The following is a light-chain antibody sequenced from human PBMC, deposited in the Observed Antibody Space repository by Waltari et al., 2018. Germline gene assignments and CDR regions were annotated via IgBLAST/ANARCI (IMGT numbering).Light chain of an antibody. V-gene: IGLV2-11*01. CDR3: CAYAGTYYV. Sequence: QSALTQPRSLSGSPGQSVTISCTGTGSDLDAYNDDSWYQQLPGKAPKVIIYDVNNRPLGGPDRFSGSKSGNSASLTMSVLQPGDEADYYCCAYAGTYYVFGSGTKVTVL. CDR2: DVN. CDR1: GSDLDAYND. J-gene: IGLJ1*01.